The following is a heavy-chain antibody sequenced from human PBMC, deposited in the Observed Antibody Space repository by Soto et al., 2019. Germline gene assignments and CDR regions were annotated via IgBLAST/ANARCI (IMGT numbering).Heavy chain of an antibody. CDR3: AREEDIVVVPADYGMDV. V-gene: IGHV1-69*13. J-gene: IGHJ6*02. Sequence: SVKVSCKASGGTFSSYAISWVRQAPGQGLEWMGGIIPIFGTANYAQKFQGRVTITADESTSTAYMELSSLRSEDTAVYYCAREEDIVVVPADYGMDVWGQGTTVTVSS. CDR2: IIPIFGTA. D-gene: IGHD2-2*01. CDR1: GGTFSSYA.